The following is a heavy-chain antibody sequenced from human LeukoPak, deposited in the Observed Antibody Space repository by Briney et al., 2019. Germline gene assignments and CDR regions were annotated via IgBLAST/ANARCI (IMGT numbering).Heavy chain of an antibody. CDR2: ISSSISTI. Sequence: GGSLRLSCAASGFTFSRYEMNWVRQAPGKGLEWVSYISSSISTIYYTDSVKGRFTISRDNAKNSLYLQMNSLRDEDTAVYYCASGVVFYDSSGSHFEYWGQGTLVTVSS. J-gene: IGHJ4*02. V-gene: IGHV3-48*02. D-gene: IGHD3-22*01. CDR3: ASGVVFYDSSGSHFEY. CDR1: GFTFSRYE.